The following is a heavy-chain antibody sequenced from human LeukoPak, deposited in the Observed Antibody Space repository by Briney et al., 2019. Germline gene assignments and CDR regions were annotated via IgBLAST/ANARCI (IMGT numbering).Heavy chain of an antibody. CDR1: GGTFSSYT. CDR3: ASLGIKTTETPGV. CDR2: IIPILGIA. J-gene: IGHJ6*04. Sequence: SVKVSCKASGGTFSSYTISWVRQAPGRGLEWMGRIIPILGIANYAQKFQGRVTITADKSTSTAYMELSSLRSEDTAVYYCASLGIKTTETPGVWGKGTTVTVSS. D-gene: IGHD4-11*01. V-gene: IGHV1-69*02.